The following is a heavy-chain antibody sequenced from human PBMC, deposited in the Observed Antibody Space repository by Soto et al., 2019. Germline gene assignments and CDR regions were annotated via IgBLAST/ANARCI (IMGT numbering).Heavy chain of an antibody. J-gene: IGHJ4*02. CDR3: ARDRDNDY. CDR1: GYTFTAYY. V-gene: IGHV1-2*02. CDR2: INPDSGGT. Sequence: QVQLVQSGAEVKKPGASVKVSCKTSGYTFTAYYVHWVRQVPGQGLEWMGWINPDSGGTNYAQKFQGRVTMTSDTSITTAYIELTRLQSDDTAVYYCARDRDNDYWGQGTLVTVSS.